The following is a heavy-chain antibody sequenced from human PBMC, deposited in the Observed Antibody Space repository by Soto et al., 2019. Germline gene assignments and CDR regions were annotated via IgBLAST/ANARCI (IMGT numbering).Heavy chain of an antibody. CDR1: GYTFSSYA. CDR3: ARVDGTY. D-gene: IGHD1-26*01. Sequence: QVQLVQSGAEEKKPGASVKVSCKASGYTFSSYAIHWVRQAPGQGLEWMGWINAGNGNTKYSQKFQGRVTMTRDTAASTASLELNSMRSEDTAVYYCARVDGTYWGQGTLVTVSS. V-gene: IGHV1-3*05. J-gene: IGHJ4*02. CDR2: INAGNGNT.